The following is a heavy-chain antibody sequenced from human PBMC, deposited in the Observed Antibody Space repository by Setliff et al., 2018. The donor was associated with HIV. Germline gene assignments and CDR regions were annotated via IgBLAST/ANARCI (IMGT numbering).Heavy chain of an antibody. D-gene: IGHD3-10*01. CDR2: IYHSGGT. Sequence: SETLSLTCAVSGYSISSGYYWGWIRQPPGRGLEWIGNIYHSGGTHYNPSLRSRVTISVDTSKNHFSLKLSSVTAADTAVFYCARVGFGELFGAFDIWGQGIMVTVSS. V-gene: IGHV4-38-2*01. CDR3: ARVGFGELFGAFDI. CDR1: GYSISSGYY. J-gene: IGHJ3*02.